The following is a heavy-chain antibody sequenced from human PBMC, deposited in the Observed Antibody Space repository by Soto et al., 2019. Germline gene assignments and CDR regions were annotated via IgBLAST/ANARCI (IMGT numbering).Heavy chain of an antibody. Sequence: GASVKVPCKASGYTFTNYAMHWGRPAPGQRVEWMGWINAGNGNTKYSQRFQGRVTITRDTSASTAYMELSSLRSEDTAVYYCARVIVVANRPFVYYGMDVWGQGTTVTVAS. CDR3: ARVIVVANRPFVYYGMDV. V-gene: IGHV1-3*01. CDR2: INAGNGNT. CDR1: GYTFTNYA. D-gene: IGHD3-22*01. J-gene: IGHJ6*02.